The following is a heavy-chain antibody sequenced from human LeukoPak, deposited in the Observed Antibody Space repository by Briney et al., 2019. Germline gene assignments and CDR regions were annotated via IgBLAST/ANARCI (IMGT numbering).Heavy chain of an antibody. CDR3: ATPVKRGYSYGYYVY. Sequence: SVKVSCKASGGTFSSYAISWVRQAPGQGLEWMGRIIPIFGTANYAQKFQGRVTITTDESTSTAYMELSSLKSEDTAVYYCATPVKRGYSYGYYVYWGQGTLVTVSS. D-gene: IGHD5-18*01. CDR2: IIPIFGTA. V-gene: IGHV1-69*05. J-gene: IGHJ4*02. CDR1: GGTFSSYA.